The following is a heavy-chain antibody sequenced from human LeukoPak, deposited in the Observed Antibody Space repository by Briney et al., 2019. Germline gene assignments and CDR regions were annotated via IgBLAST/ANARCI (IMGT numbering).Heavy chain of an antibody. Sequence: SETLSLTCAVSGGSISSGGYSWSWIRQPPGKGLEWIGYIYHSGSTYYNPSLKSRVTISVDTSKNQFSLKLSSVTAADTAVYYCARGGKTANRKSGSPYYFDYWGQGTLVTVSS. D-gene: IGHD3-22*01. J-gene: IGHJ4*02. CDR1: GGSISSGGYS. V-gene: IGHV4-30-2*01. CDR3: ARGGKTANRKSGSPYYFDY. CDR2: IYHSGST.